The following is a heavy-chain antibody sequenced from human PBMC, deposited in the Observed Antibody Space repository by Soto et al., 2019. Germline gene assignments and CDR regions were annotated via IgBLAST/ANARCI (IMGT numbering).Heavy chain of an antibody. J-gene: IGHJ6*02. D-gene: IGHD3-10*01. CDR3: ARVSGIYYYGMDV. CDR1: GGSFSGDD. Sequence: QVQLQQWGAGLLKPSETLSLTCAVYGGSFSGDDWNWIRQPPGKGLEWIGEINHSGSTNYNPSLKSRVTISVDTSKNQFSLKLSSVTAADTAVYYCARVSGIYYYGMDVWGQGTTVTVSS. V-gene: IGHV4-34*01. CDR2: INHSGST.